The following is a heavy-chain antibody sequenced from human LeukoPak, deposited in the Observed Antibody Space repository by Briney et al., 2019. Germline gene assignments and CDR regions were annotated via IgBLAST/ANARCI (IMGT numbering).Heavy chain of an antibody. CDR3: TRGSPGYSSSWLDF. V-gene: IGHV3-74*01. CDR2: INSDGSSR. J-gene: IGHJ4*02. CDR1: GFTFSSNA. Sequence: GGSLRLSCVASGFTFSSNAMGWVRQAPGKGLVWDSRINSDGSSRSYADYVKGRLTISRDDAKNTLYLQMSSLSVDDTAIYYCTRGSPGYSSSWLDFWGQGILVTVSS. D-gene: IGHD6-13*01.